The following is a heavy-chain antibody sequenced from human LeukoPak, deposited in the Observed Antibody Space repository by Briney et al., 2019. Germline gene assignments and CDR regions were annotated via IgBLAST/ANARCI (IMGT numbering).Heavy chain of an antibody. J-gene: IGHJ4*02. D-gene: IGHD6-19*01. Sequence: SETLSLTCTVSGGSISSSSYYWGWIRQPPGKGLEWIGSIYYSGSTYHNPSLKSRVTISVDTSKNQFSLKLSSVTAADTAVYYCASLAAGSLDYWGQGTLVTVSS. V-gene: IGHV4-39*01. CDR3: ASLAAGSLDY. CDR2: IYYSGST. CDR1: GGSISSSSYY.